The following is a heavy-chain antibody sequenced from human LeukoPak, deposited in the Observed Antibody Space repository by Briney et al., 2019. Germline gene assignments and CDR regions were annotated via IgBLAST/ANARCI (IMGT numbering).Heavy chain of an antibody. V-gene: IGHV4-38-2*02. Sequence: SETLSLTCTVSGYSISSGYYWGWIRQPPGKGLEWIGSIYHSGSTYYNPSLKSRVTISVDTSKNQFSLKLSSVTAADTAVYYWGRGRRSAGGGGGGGNWFDPWGQGTLVTVSS. D-gene: IGHD3-16*01. CDR2: IYHSGST. CDR3: GRGRRSAGGGGGGGNWFDP. CDR1: GYSISSGYY. J-gene: IGHJ5*02.